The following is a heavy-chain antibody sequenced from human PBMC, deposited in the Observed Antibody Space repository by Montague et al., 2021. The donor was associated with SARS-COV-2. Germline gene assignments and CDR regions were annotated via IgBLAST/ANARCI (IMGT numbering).Heavy chain of an antibody. V-gene: IGHV3-23*01. CDR1: GFTFSSYA. CDR3: AKDHGESFHY. CDR2: ISGSGGST. D-gene: IGHD4-17*01. Sequence: SLRLSCAASGFTFSSYAMNWVRQAPGKGLEWVSAISGSGGSTYYADSVKGRFTISRDNSKNTLYLQMNSLRPEDTAVYYCAKDHGESFHYWGQGTLVTVSS. J-gene: IGHJ4*02.